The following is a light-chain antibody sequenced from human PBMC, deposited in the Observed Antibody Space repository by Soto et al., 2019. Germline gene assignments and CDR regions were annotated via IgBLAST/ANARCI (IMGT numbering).Light chain of an antibody. CDR2: GAS. CDR1: QSVSSN. Sequence: EIVMTQSPATLSVSPGERATLSCRASQSVSSNLAWYQQKPGQAPRLLMYGASTRATGIPDRFSGSGSGTEFTLTNNSLQSEDFAVYYCQQHNNWPPWTFGRGTKVEIK. V-gene: IGKV3-15*01. J-gene: IGKJ1*01. CDR3: QQHNNWPPWT.